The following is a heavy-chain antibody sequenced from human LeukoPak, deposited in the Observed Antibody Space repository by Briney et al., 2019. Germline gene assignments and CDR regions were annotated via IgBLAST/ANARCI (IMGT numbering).Heavy chain of an antibody. CDR2: IYYSGST. Sequence: SQTLSLTCTVSGGSISSGDYYWSWIRQPPGKGLEWIGYIYYSGSTYYNPSLKSRVTISVDTSKNQFSLKLSSVTAADTAVYYCAREKGAVAGTSVGWFDPWGQGTLVTVSS. V-gene: IGHV4-30-4*01. J-gene: IGHJ5*02. D-gene: IGHD6-13*01. CDR3: AREKGAVAGTSVGWFDP. CDR1: GGSISSGDYY.